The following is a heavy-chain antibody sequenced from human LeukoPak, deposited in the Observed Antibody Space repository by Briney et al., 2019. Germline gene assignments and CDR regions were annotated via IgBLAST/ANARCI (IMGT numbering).Heavy chain of an antibody. CDR1: GFTFSSYG. Sequence: AGGSLRLSCAASGFTFSSYGMHWVRQAPGKGLEWVSAMSGNGESTDYADSVKGRFTISRDNSKNTLYLQMNSLRVEDTASYYCALYNTSFWFDPWGQGTLVTVSS. D-gene: IGHD3-10*01. J-gene: IGHJ5*02. CDR2: MSGNGEST. CDR3: ALYNTSFWFDP. V-gene: IGHV3-23*01.